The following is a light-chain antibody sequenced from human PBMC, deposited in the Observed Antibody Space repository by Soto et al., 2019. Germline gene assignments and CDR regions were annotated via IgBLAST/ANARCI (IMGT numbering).Light chain of an antibody. CDR3: QQYNSYPFT. Sequence: DLQMTQSSSTLSASVGDRVTITCRASQSISSWLAWYQQKPGKAPKLLIYKASSLQSGVPSRFSGTGSGAEFTLTISSLQPDDFATYYCQQYNSYPFTFGGGTKVEIK. V-gene: IGKV1-5*03. J-gene: IGKJ4*01. CDR2: KAS. CDR1: QSISSW.